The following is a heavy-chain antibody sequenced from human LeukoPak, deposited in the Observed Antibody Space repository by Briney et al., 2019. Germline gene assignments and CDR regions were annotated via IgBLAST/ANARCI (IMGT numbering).Heavy chain of an antibody. Sequence: SETLSLTCAVYGGSFSGYYWSWTRQPPGKGLEWLGETNHSGSTNYNPSLKSRVTISVDTSKNQFSLKLSSVTAADTAVYYCARGWGLSYYYYGMDVWGQGTTVTVSS. D-gene: IGHD7-27*01. CDR1: GGSFSGYY. V-gene: IGHV4-34*01. CDR2: TNHSGST. CDR3: ARGWGLSYYYYGMDV. J-gene: IGHJ6*02.